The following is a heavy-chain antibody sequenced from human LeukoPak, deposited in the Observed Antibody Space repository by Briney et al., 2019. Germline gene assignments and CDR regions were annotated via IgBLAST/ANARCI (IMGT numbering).Heavy chain of an antibody. D-gene: IGHD2-2*01. J-gene: IGHJ6*03. V-gene: IGHV4-34*01. CDR1: GGSFSGYY. Sequence: KSSETLSLTCAVYGGSFSGYYWSWIRQPPGKGLEWIGEINHSGSTNYNPSLKSRVTISVDTSKNQFSLKLSSVTAADTAVYYCARGTYCSSTSCQYYYYYYMDVWGKGTTVTISS. CDR3: ARGTYCSSTSCQYYYYYYMDV. CDR2: INHSGST.